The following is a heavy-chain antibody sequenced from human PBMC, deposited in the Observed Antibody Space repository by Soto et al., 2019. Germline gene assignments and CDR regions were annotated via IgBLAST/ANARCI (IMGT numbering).Heavy chain of an antibody. CDR2: ISAYNGNT. V-gene: IGHV1-18*01. CDR3: ARDWIVVVVAAKPYYYYYGMDV. CDR1: GCTFTSYG. J-gene: IGHJ6*02. Sequence: GASVKVSCKASGCTFTSYGISWVRQAPGQGLEWMGWISAYNGNTNYAQKLQGRVTMTTDTSTSTAYMELRSLRSDDTAVYYCARDWIVVVVAAKPYYYYYGMDVWGQGTTVTVSS. D-gene: IGHD2-15*01.